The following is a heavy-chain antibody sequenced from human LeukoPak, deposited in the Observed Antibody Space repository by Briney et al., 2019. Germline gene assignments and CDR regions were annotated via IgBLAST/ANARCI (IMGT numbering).Heavy chain of an antibody. J-gene: IGHJ4*02. CDR3: AREGNYYDSSGYYSADY. Sequence: PSETLSLTCTVSGGSISSYYWSWIRQPPGKGLEWIGYIYYSGSTNYNPSLKSRVTISVDTSKNQFSLKLSSVTAADTAVYYCAREGNYYDSSGYYSADYWGQGTLVTVSS. D-gene: IGHD3-22*01. CDR1: GGSISSYY. CDR2: IYYSGST. V-gene: IGHV4-59*01.